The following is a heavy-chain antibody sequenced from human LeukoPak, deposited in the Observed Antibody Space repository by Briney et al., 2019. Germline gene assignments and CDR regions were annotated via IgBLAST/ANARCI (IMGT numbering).Heavy chain of an antibody. V-gene: IGHV4-28*01. D-gene: IGHD5-24*01. J-gene: IGHJ4*02. Sequence: SETLSLTCAVSGYSISSSNWWVWIRQPPGKGLEWIGYIYYSGRTYYNPSLESRVAMSVDASKNQFSLKLSSVTALDTAVYYCARKRDGYNPFDNWGQGTLVTVSS. CDR2: IYYSGRT. CDR1: GYSISSSNW. CDR3: ARKRDGYNPFDN.